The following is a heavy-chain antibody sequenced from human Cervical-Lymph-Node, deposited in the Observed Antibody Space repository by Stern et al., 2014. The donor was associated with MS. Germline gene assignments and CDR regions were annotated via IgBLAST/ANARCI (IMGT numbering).Heavy chain of an antibody. CDR2: IRPIFGTA. Sequence: VQLVESGAEVKKPGASVKVFCKASGGTFSSYAISWGRQAPGKGLEWMGGIRPIFGTANYAPQMQGSVTVTADECTSTAHMELSSLRSEDTAVYYCARGELKEGLVRGMDVWGQGTTVTVSS. CDR3: ARGELKEGLVRGMDV. D-gene: IGHD1-26*01. CDR1: GGTFSSYA. V-gene: IGHV1-69*01. J-gene: IGHJ6*02.